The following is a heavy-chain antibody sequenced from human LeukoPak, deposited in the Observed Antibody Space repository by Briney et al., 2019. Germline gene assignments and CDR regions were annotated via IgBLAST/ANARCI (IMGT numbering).Heavy chain of an antibody. J-gene: IGHJ4*02. V-gene: IGHV3-53*01. CDR1: GFTVSSNY. CDR3: ARVLWNGDYPRFDY. CDR2: IYSGGTT. D-gene: IGHD4-17*01. Sequence: GGSLRLSCAASGFTVSSNYMNWVRQAPGKGLEWVSIIYSGGTTYYADSVKGRFTISRDNSKNTLYLQMNSLRAEDTAVYYCARVLWNGDYPRFDYWGQGTLVTVSS.